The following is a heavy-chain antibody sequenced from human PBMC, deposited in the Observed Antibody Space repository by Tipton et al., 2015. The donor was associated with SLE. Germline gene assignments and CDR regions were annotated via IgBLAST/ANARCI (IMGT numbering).Heavy chain of an antibody. CDR3: ARVSGLGNYAHADS. V-gene: IGHV3-11*01. CDR1: GFTFSDYY. Sequence: SLRLSCAASGFTFSDYYMSWIRQAPGKGLEWLSYISSSGSTIYYADSVKGRFTISRGNAKNSLYRQMNSLRVEDTAVYYCARVSGLGNYAHADSWGQGTLITVSS. J-gene: IGHJ4*02. CDR2: ISSSGSTI. D-gene: IGHD3-16*01.